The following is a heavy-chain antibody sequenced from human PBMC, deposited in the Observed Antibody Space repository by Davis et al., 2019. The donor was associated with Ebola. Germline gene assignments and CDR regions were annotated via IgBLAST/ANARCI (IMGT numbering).Heavy chain of an antibody. D-gene: IGHD4-17*01. CDR3: ARPGSYGDYVFDY. Sequence: GESLKISCAASGFSFSIYSMNWVRQAPGKGLEWVSSISSTSSDIYYADSVKGRFTISRDNAKNSLYLQMNSLRVEDTAVYYCARPGSYGDYVFDYWGLGTLVTVSS. J-gene: IGHJ4*02. CDR2: ISSTSSDI. V-gene: IGHV3-21*01. CDR1: GFSFSIYS.